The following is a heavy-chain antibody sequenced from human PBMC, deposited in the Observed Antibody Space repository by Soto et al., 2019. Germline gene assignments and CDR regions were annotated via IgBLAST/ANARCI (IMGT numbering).Heavy chain of an antibody. J-gene: IGHJ3*02. D-gene: IGHD2-21*01. CDR3: ARDQVEMATLRDAFDI. CDR1: GGSISSSNW. CDR2: IYHSGST. Sequence: QVQLQESGPGLVKPSGTLSLTCAVSGGSISSSNWWSWVRQPPGKGLEWIGEIYHSGSTNYNPSLKSRVTTSVDNAKSQFSLKLSSVTAADTAVYYCARDQVEMATLRDAFDIWGQGTMVTVSS. V-gene: IGHV4-4*02.